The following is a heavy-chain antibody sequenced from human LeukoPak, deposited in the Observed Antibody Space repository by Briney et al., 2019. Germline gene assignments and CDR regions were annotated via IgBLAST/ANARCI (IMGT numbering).Heavy chain of an antibody. J-gene: IGHJ5*02. CDR2: VY. V-gene: IGHV4-39*01. CDR1: GGLISSSGNFY. D-gene: IGHD3-3*01. CDR3: ARGCITIFGVVISNWFDP. Sequence: SETLSLTCSVSGGLISSSGNFYWGWIRQVPGKGLEWIGSVYDNPSLKSRVTVSVDTSKNQFSLKLSSVTAADTAVYYCARGCITIFGVVISNWFDPWGQGTLVTVSS.